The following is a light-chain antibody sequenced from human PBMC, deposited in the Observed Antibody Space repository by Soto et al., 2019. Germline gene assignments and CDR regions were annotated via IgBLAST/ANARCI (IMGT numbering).Light chain of an antibody. J-gene: IGLJ1*01. CDR2: EGT. CDR3: FSYAISRTYV. Sequence: QSALTLPASLSGSPGQPITISCTGTSGDVGTYNLVSWYQQHPGKAPKLLIYEGTKRPSGVSDRFYGFRSGNTASLTITGLRAEDEADYYCFSYAISRTYVLGTGIKVTVL. CDR1: SGDVGTYNL. V-gene: IGLV2-23*01.